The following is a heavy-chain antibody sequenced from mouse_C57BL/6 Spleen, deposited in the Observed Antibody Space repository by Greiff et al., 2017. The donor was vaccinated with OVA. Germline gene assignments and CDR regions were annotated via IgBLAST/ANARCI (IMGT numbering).Heavy chain of an antibody. Sequence: VQRVESGAELVRPGASVTLSCKASGYTFTDYEMHWVKQTPVHGLEWIGAIDPETGGTAYNQKFKGKAILTADKSSSTAYMELRSLTSEDSAVYYCTRSVITTVVAYYFDYWGQGTTLTVSS. D-gene: IGHD1-1*01. J-gene: IGHJ2*01. CDR2: IDPETGGT. V-gene: IGHV1-15*01. CDR1: GYTFTDYE. CDR3: TRSVITTVVAYYFDY.